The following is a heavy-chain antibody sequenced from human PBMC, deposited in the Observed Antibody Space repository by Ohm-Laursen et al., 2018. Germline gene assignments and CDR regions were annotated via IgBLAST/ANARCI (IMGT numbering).Heavy chain of an antibody. CDR1: GGSMRSNF. Sequence: SETLSLTCPVSGGSMRSNFWSWMRQPPGKELEWIGHIYYSGSTTYNPSLKSRVTISLDTSKNQLSLKVSSVTAADTSVYYCARIPYSTSSRRLDNYGMDVWGQGTTVTVSS. CDR2: IYYSGST. J-gene: IGHJ6*02. D-gene: IGHD6-6*01. V-gene: IGHV4-59*01. CDR3: ARIPYSTSSRRLDNYGMDV.